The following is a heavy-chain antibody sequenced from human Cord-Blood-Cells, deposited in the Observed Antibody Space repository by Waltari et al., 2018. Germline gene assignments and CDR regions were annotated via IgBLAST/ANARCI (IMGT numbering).Heavy chain of an antibody. CDR2: INPNSGGT. CDR1: GYTFTGYY. V-gene: IGHV1-2*06. D-gene: IGHD3-10*01. J-gene: IGHJ4*02. CDR3: ARAPPMANSHDY. Sequence: QVQLVQSGAEVKKPGASVKVSCKASGYTFTGYYMHWVRQAPGQGLEWMGRINPNSGGTNYAQKFQGRVTMTRDTSISTAYMELSRLRSDDTAVYDCARAPPMANSHDYWCQGTLVTVSS.